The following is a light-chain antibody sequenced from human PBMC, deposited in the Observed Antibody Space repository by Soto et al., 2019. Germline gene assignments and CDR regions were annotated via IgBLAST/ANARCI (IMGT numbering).Light chain of an antibody. Sequence: DIVLTQSPGTLSLSPGERATLSCRASQSVSSSYFAWYQQKPGQAPRLLIYAASRRASGIPDRFSGSWSGTDFTLTINRLEPEDFAVYYCQQYGALPYTFGQGTKLEIK. CDR2: AAS. J-gene: IGKJ2*01. CDR1: QSVSSSY. CDR3: QQYGALPYT. V-gene: IGKV3-20*01.